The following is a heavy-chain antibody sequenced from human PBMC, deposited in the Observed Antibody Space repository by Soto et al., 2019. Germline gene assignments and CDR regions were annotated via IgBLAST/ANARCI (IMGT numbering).Heavy chain of an antibody. J-gene: IGHJ3*02. Sequence: QVQLQESGPGLVKPSGTLSLTCAVSGGSVSSSNWWSRVRQSPGKGLEWMGEIYHSGSAHYNPSLKSRPDLPLDKSKTQCSLRLPSATAADTAVYYCTRVPGVVVSADDAFDIWGPGTRVIVSS. V-gene: IGHV4-4*02. CDR1: GGSVSSSNW. CDR3: TRVPGVVVSADDAFDI. D-gene: IGHD2-21*02. CDR2: IYHSGSA.